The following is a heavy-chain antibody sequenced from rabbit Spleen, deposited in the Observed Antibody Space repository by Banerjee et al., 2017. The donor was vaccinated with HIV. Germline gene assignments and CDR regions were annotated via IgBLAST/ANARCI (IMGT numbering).Heavy chain of an antibody. CDR2: IGPVFGIT. D-gene: IGHD4-1*01. CDR1: GFDFSDYG. Sequence: QEQLKETGGGLVQPGGSLTLSCKASGFDFSDYGVSWVRQAPGKGLEWIGYIGPVFGITYYANWVNGRFTISSHNAQNTLFLQLNSLTAADTATYFCARDLAGVIGWNFYLWGQGTLVTVS. J-gene: IGHJ4*01. V-gene: IGHV1S47*01. CDR3: ARDLAGVIGWNFYL.